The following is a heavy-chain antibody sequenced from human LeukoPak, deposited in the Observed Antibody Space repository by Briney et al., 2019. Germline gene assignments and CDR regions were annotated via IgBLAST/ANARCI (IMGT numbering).Heavy chain of an antibody. D-gene: IGHD3-3*01. J-gene: IGHJ3*02. Sequence: SETLSLTCAVYGGSFSGYYWSWIRQHPGKGLEWIGYIYYSGSTYYNPSLKSRVTISVDTSKNQFSLKLSSVTAADTAVYYCARDRGSDFWSGYQRVAFDIWGQGTMVTVSS. CDR3: ARDRGSDFWSGYQRVAFDI. CDR2: IYYSGST. CDR1: GGSFSGYY. V-gene: IGHV4-31*11.